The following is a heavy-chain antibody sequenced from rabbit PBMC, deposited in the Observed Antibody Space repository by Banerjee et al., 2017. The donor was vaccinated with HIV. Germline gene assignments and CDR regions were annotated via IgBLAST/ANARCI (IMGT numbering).Heavy chain of an antibody. CDR1: GIDFSSTYY. D-gene: IGHD4-1*01. V-gene: IGHV1S40*01. Sequence: QSLEESGGDLVKPGASLTLTCKASGIDFSSTYYMCWVRQAPGKGLEWIGCIYTSRGDTWYASWAKGRFTISKTSSTTVTLQMTSLTAADTATYFCARDVSAWDNLALWGQGTLVTVS. J-gene: IGHJ3*01. CDR3: ARDVSAWDNLAL. CDR2: IYTSRGDT.